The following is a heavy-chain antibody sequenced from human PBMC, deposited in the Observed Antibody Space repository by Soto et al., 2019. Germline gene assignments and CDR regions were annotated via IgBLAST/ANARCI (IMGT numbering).Heavy chain of an antibody. CDR3: ARAGGTTVTGLWHFDS. Sequence: QVQLEESGGGVVQPGRSLRLSCEASGFTFNTYSMHWDRQPPGKGLEWLAAIWYDGTQKYYADSVKGRFIISRDNSKKTLYLDMNSLRAEDTDVYYCARAGGTTVTGLWHFDSWGQGTLVTVSS. J-gene: IGHJ4*02. V-gene: IGHV3-33*01. D-gene: IGHD4-17*01. CDR2: IWYDGTQK. CDR1: GFTFNTYS.